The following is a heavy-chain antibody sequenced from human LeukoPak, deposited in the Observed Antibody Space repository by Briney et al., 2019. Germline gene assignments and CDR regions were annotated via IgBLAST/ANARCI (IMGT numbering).Heavy chain of an antibody. J-gene: IGHJ1*01. CDR3: ARGSYGSRSYYAEYFQH. D-gene: IGHD3-10*01. V-gene: IGHV4-34*01. Sequence: SETLSLTCAVYGGSFSGYYWSWIRQPPGKGLEWIGEINHSGSTNYNPSLKSRVTISVDTSKNQFSLKLSSVTAADTAVYYCARGSYGSRSYYAEYFQHWGQGTLVTVSS. CDR2: INHSGST. CDR1: GGSFSGYY.